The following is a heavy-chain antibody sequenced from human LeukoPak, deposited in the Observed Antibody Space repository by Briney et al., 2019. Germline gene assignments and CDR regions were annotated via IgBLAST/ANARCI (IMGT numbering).Heavy chain of an antibody. CDR1: GFTFSSYW. D-gene: IGHD2-2*01. CDR2: IKQDGSEK. Sequence: GGSLRLSCAASGFTFSSYWMNWVRQAPGKGLEWVANIKQDGSEKYYVDSVKGRFTISRDNAKNSLYLQMNSLRAEDTAVYYCARGGPAAMVDPWGQGTLVTVSS. CDR3: ARGGPAAMVDP. V-gene: IGHV3-7*01. J-gene: IGHJ5*02.